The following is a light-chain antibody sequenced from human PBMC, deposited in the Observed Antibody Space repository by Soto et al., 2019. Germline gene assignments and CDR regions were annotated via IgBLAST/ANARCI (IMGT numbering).Light chain of an antibody. CDR2: DAS. V-gene: IGKV3-11*01. Sequence: EIVLTQSPATLSLSPGERGTLSCRASQSVSSYLAWYQQKSGQAPRLLIYDASNRATGIPARFSGSGSGTDFTLTISSLEPEDFAVYYCQQRSNWRITFGQGTRLEIK. J-gene: IGKJ5*01. CDR3: QQRSNWRIT. CDR1: QSVSSY.